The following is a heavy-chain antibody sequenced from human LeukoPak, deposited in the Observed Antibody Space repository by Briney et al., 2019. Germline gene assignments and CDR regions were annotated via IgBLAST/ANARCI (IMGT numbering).Heavy chain of an antibody. Sequence: GASVNVSCKASVYTFTSYGISWVRQAPGQGLEWMGWISAYNGNTNYAQKLQGRVTMTTDTSTSTAYMELRSLRSDDTAVYYCARVSRGTRAEYFQHWGQGTLVTVSS. CDR1: VYTFTSYG. V-gene: IGHV1-18*01. CDR3: ARVSRGTRAEYFQH. D-gene: IGHD3-16*01. CDR2: ISAYNGNT. J-gene: IGHJ1*01.